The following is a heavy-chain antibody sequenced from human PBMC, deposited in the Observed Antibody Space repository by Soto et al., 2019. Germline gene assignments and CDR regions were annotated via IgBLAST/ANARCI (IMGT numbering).Heavy chain of an antibody. CDR1: GGSFSGYY. D-gene: IGHD3-3*01. CDR2: INHSGST. CDR3: ARIPHNRPAGYDFWSGYLFDP. J-gene: IGHJ5*02. Sequence: QVQLQQWGAGLLKPSETPSLTCAVYGGSFSGYYWSWIRQPPGKGLEWIGEINHSGSTNYNPSLKSRVTISVDTSKNQFSLKLSSVTAADTAVYYCARIPHNRPAGYDFWSGYLFDPWGQGTLVTVSS. V-gene: IGHV4-34*01.